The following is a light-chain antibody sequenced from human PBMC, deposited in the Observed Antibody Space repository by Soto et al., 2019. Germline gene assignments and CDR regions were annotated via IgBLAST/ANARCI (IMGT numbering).Light chain of an antibody. CDR2: SAS. V-gene: IGKV1-12*01. J-gene: IGKJ5*01. Sequence: DIQVTQSPPSMAASVGDRVTITCRASQDIGNWMTWYQQTPGKAPKLLIYSASTLVRGVPSRFSGSGSGTEFTLTISGLRPEDSLTYYCQQAKSFPITFGQGTRREIK. CDR3: QQAKSFPIT. CDR1: QDIGNW.